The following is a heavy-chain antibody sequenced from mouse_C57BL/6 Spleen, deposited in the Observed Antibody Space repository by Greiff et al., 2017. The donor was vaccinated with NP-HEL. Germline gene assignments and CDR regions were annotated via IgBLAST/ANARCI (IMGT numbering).Heavy chain of an antibody. CDR1: GYTFTSYW. D-gene: IGHD2-2*01. Sequence: QVQLQQSGAELVRPGSSVKLSCKASGYTFTSYWMHWVKQRPIQGLEWIGNIDPSDSETHYNQKFKDKATLTVDKSSSTAYMQLSSLTSEDSAVYYCARGRSTMVTEFAYWGQGTLVTVSA. V-gene: IGHV1-52*01. CDR2: IDPSDSET. J-gene: IGHJ3*01. CDR3: ARGRSTMVTEFAY.